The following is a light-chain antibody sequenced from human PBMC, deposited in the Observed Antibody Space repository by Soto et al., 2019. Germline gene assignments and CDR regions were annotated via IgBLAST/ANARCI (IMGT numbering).Light chain of an antibody. Sequence: QSALTQPASVSGSPGQSITISCTGTSSDVGNFDLVSWYQQHPGEAPKLMIYDVNNRPSGVSDRFSGSKSGNTASLTISGLQAEDEADYYCSSYTSSPTYVFGTGTKVTVL. CDR2: DVN. CDR3: SSYTSSPTYV. V-gene: IGLV2-14*03. CDR1: SSDVGNFDL. J-gene: IGLJ1*01.